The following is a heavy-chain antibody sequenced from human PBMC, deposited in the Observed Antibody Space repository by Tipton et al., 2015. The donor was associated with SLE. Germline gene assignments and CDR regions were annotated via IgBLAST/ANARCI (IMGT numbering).Heavy chain of an antibody. CDR2: IKGDGTSP. V-gene: IGHV3-74*01. J-gene: IGHJ4*02. CDR3: ARILEWSHRVDY. Sequence: SLRLSCAASGFTFSSYWMHWVRQVPGRGLVWVSRIKGDGTSPNYADSVKGRFTISRDNTENTVYLQMNSLRAEDTAVYYCARILEWSHRVDYWGQGTLVTVSS. CDR1: GFTFSSYW. D-gene: IGHD3-3*01.